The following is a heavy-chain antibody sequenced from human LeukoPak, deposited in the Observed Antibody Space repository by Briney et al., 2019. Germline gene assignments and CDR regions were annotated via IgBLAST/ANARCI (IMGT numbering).Heavy chain of an antibody. J-gene: IGHJ4*02. D-gene: IGHD2-15*01. CDR3: ARRDNQIGDY. Sequence: GESLKISCKSSGYSFINYWVGWVRQMPGKGLEWMGIIYPGDSETRYSPSFQGQVTISVDKSISTAYLQWSSLKASDTAMYYCARRDNQIGDYWGQGTLVTVSS. V-gene: IGHV5-51*01. CDR1: GYSFINYW. CDR2: IYPGDSET.